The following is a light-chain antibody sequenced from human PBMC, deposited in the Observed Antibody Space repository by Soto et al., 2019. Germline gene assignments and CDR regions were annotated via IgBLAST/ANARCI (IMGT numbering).Light chain of an antibody. Sequence: DIQMTQSPSTLSASVGDRVTISCRASQSIGTLLAWYQQKPGKAPKLLIYQASSLESGVPPRFSGSGSGTEFTLTISSLQPDDFATYYCHQYNDVSTFGQGTKVEIK. J-gene: IGKJ1*01. CDR1: QSIGTL. CDR2: QAS. CDR3: HQYNDVST. V-gene: IGKV1-5*03.